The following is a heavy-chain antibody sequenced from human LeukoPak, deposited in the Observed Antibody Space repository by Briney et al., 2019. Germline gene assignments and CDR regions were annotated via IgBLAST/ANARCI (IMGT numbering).Heavy chain of an antibody. D-gene: IGHD6-19*01. CDR2: INPNSGGT. J-gene: IGHJ4*02. V-gene: IGHV1-2*06. Sequence: GASVKVSCKASGYTFTGYYMHWVRQAPGQGLEWMGRINPNSGGTNYAQKFQGRVTMTRDTSISTAYMELSRLRSDDTAVYCCARRGIAVAGTLPLIDYWGQGTLVTVSS. CDR3: ARRGIAVAGTLPLIDY. CDR1: GYTFTGYY.